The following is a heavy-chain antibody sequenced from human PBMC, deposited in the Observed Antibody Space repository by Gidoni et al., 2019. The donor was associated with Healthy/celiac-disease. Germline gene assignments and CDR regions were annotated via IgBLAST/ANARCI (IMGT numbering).Heavy chain of an antibody. V-gene: IGHV4-34*01. CDR1: GGSFSGYY. CDR3: AGTLTVTPKGGSFDY. CDR2: INHSGST. J-gene: IGHJ4*02. D-gene: IGHD4-17*01. Sequence: QVQLQQWGAGLLKPSETLSLTCAVYGGSFSGYYWSWIRQPPGKGLEWIGEINHSGSTNYNPSLKSRVTISVDTSKNQFSLKLSSVTAADTAVYYCAGTLTVTPKGGSFDYWGQGTLVTVSS.